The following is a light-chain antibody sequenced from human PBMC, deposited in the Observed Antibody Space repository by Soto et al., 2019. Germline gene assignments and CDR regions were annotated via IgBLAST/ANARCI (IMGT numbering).Light chain of an antibody. CDR1: QSISNY. J-gene: IGKJ1*01. CDR3: PQSYSNPRT. V-gene: IGKV1-39*01. Sequence: DLQLHQSTSYLSASFGARVTITCRTSQSISNYLNWYQQKQGKVPKLPIYAASSLQSGVPSRGSGRGACTDCTRTISSLQHEDFATDDGPQSYSNPRTLGQGTKVDIK. CDR2: AAS.